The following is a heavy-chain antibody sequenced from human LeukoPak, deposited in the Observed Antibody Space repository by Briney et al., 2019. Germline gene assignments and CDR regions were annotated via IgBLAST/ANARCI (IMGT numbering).Heavy chain of an antibody. CDR2: IYHSGST. D-gene: IGHD1-26*01. CDR3: ASLAAVGATQGWATFDY. J-gene: IGHJ4*02. Sequence: SETLSLTCAVSGGSISSGGYSWSWIRQPPGKGLEWIGYIYHSGSTYYNPSLKSRVTISVDRSKNQFSLKLSSVTAADTAVYYCASLAAVGATQGWATFDYWGQGTLVTVSS. V-gene: IGHV4-30-2*01. CDR1: GGSISSGGYS.